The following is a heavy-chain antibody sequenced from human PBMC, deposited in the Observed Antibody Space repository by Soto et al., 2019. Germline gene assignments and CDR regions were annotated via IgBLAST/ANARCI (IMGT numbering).Heavy chain of an antibody. CDR2: IYSGGST. V-gene: IGHV3-53*04. Sequence: EVQLVESGGGLVQPGGSLRLSCAASEFTVTSNYMSWDRQAPGKGLEWVSVIYSGGSTYYADFVKGRFTISRDNSKNTVYLQMNSLRADDTAVYYCARATYCTGGNCLLDYWGQGTLVTVSS. CDR3: ARATYCTGGNCLLDY. D-gene: IGHD2-15*01. J-gene: IGHJ4*02. CDR1: EFTVTSNY.